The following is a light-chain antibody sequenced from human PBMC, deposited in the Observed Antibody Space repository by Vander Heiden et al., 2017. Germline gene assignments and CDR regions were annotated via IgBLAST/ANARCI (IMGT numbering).Light chain of an antibody. V-gene: IGLV1-47*01. J-gene: IGLJ3*02. Sequence: GQRVTIPCSGSSSNIGSNYVYWYQQLPGTAPKLLIYRNNQRPSGVPDRFSGSKSGTSAALAISGLRSEDEADYYCAAWDDSLSGSWVFGGGTKLTVL. CDR3: AAWDDSLSGSWV. CDR2: RNN. CDR1: SSNIGSNY.